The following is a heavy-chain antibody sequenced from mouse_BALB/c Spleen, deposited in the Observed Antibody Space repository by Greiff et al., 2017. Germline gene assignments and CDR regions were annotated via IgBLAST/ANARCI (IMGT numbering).Heavy chain of an antibody. J-gene: IGHJ4*01. V-gene: IGHV14-3*02. CDR3: ASYGNDAMDY. Sequence: VQLQQSGAELVKPGASVKLSCTASGFNIKDTYMHWVKQRPEQGLEWIGRIDPANGNTKYDPKFQGKATITADTSSSTAYLQLSSLTSEDTAVYYCASYGNDAMDYWGQGTSVTVSS. D-gene: IGHD2-1*01. CDR2: IDPANGNT. CDR1: GFNIKDTY.